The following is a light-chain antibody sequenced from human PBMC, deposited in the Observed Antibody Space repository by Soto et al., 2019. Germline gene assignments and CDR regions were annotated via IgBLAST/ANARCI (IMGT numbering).Light chain of an antibody. CDR1: QSVSSSY. CDR2: GAS. V-gene: IGKV3-20*01. CDR3: QQYNDWPFT. Sequence: EIVMTQSPATLSVSPGERATLSCRASQSVSSSYLAWYQQKPGQAPRLLIYGASSRATGIPDRFSGSGSGTDFTLTISRLEPEDFAVYYCQQYNDWPFTFGGGTKVDIK. J-gene: IGKJ4*01.